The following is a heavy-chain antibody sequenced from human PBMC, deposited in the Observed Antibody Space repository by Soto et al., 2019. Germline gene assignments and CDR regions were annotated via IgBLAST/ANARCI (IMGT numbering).Heavy chain of an antibody. CDR1: GFPFSNYG. V-gene: IGHV3-30*03. J-gene: IGHJ4*02. D-gene: IGHD2-8*01. Sequence: GGSLRLSCAASGFPFSNYGMHWVRQAPGKGLEWLAVLSSDGNNEYYADSVKGRFTISRDTSKNTLFLQMNSLRPEDTAVYHCMVSFITSDYFDYWGQGTLVTVSS. CDR3: MVSFITSDYFDY. CDR2: LSSDGNNE.